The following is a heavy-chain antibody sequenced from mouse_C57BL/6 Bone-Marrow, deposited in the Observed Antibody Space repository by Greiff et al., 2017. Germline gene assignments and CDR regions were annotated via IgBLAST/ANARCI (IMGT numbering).Heavy chain of an antibody. CDR1: GYTFTDYY. CDR3: ARPTVVDYAMDY. J-gene: IGHJ4*01. V-gene: IGHV1-26*01. Sequence: VQLQQSGPELVKPGASVKISCKASGYTFTDYYMNWVKQSHGKSLEWIGDINPNNGGTSYNQKFKGKATLTVDKSSSTAYMELSSLTSEDSAVYYCARPTVVDYAMDYWGQGTSVTVSS. CDR2: INPNNGGT. D-gene: IGHD1-1*01.